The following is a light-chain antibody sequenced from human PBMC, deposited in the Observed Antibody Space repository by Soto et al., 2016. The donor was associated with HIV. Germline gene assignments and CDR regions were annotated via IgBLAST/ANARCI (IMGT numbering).Light chain of an antibody. Sequence: DIVMTQNPLSLSVTPGQPASISCKSNQSLLHSGGKTSLSWYLQKPGQPPHLLIYEVSNRFSGVPNRFSGSGSGTGFHTGNQPGEAEDIGLYYCTQNXHLPHFGQGPSWTSN. CDR1: QSLLHSGGKTS. CDR3: TQNXHLPH. V-gene: IGKV2D-29*01. CDR2: EVS. J-gene: IGKJ2*01.